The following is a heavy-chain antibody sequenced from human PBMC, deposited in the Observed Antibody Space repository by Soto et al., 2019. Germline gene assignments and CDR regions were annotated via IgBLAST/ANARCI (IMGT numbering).Heavy chain of an antibody. J-gene: IGHJ6*02. CDR2: AYYRSQWYY. Sequence: QVQLQQSGPGLVKPSQTLSLTCAISGDSVSSNSAAWNWIRQSPSRGLDWLGRAYYRSQWYYDSAVSVRSRITVNPDTSKNQFSLQLSSVTPEDTAVYFCTKQKGDSRTYNGMDVWGQGTTVIVSS. CDR3: TKQKGDSRTYNGMDV. CDR1: GDSVSSNSAA. V-gene: IGHV6-1*01. D-gene: IGHD2-21*02.